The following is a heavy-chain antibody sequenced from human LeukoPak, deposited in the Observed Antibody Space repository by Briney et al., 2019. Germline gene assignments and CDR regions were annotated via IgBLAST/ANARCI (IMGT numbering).Heavy chain of an antibody. CDR2: VYYSGST. J-gene: IGHJ5*02. Sequence: PSETLSLTCAVYGGSFSGYYWGWIRQPPGKGPEWIGSVYYSGSTNYNPSLKSRVTISLDTSKNQFSLKLSSVIAADTAVYYCASVRGYSSGWYASGFDPWGQGTLVTVSS. CDR3: ASVRGYSSGWYASGFDP. V-gene: IGHV4-34*01. CDR1: GGSFSGYY. D-gene: IGHD6-19*01.